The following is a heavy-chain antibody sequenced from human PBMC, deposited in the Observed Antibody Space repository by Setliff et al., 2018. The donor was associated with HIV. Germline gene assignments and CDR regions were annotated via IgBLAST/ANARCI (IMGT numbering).Heavy chain of an antibody. CDR2: ISSSSSHT. CDR3: ARGNIAAGAPFDY. D-gene: IGHD6-13*01. CDR1: GFTFSSYS. V-gene: IGHV3-21*01. Sequence: GGSLRLSCAASGFTFSSYSMNWVRQAPGKGLEWVSYISSSSSHTHYADSVKGRFTISRDNARNSLYLQMNSLRAEDTAVYYCARGNIAAGAPFDYWGQGTLVTVSS. J-gene: IGHJ4*02.